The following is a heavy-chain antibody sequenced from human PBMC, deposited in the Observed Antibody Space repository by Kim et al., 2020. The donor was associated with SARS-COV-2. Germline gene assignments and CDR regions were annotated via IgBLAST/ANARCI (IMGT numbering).Heavy chain of an antibody. CDR3: ALSSGWYLDAFDI. J-gene: IGHJ3*02. Sequence: SNPSLKSRVTISVDTSKNQFSLKLSSVTAADTAVYYCALSSGWYLDAFDIWGQGTMVTVSS. V-gene: IGHV4-34*01. D-gene: IGHD6-19*01.